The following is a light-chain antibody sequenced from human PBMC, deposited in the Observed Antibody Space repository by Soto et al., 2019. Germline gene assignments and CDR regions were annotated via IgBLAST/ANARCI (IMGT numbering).Light chain of an antibody. CDR2: EVS. Sequence: QSALTQPASVSGSPGQSITISCTGTSSDVGDYNYVSWYQQHPGKAPKLMIYEVSNRPSGVSSRFSGSKSGNTASLTISGLQAEDEADYYCSSFTSTSTLGYVFGTGTKLTVL. J-gene: IGLJ1*01. V-gene: IGLV2-14*01. CDR1: SSDVGDYNY. CDR3: SSFTSTSTLGYV.